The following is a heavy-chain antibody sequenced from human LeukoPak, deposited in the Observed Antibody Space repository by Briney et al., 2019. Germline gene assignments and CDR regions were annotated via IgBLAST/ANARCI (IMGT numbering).Heavy chain of an antibody. J-gene: IGHJ6*04. CDR3: ARGYVNYYYGMDV. CDR2: IYYDGTNK. D-gene: IGHD5-12*01. CDR1: GFTFSSYG. Sequence: GRSLRLSCAASGFTFSSYGMHWVRQAPGKGPEWVAVIYYDGTNKYYADSVKGRFTISSDNSKNTLYLQMNSLRAEDTAVYYCARGYVNYYYGMDVWGKGTTVTVSS. V-gene: IGHV3-33*01.